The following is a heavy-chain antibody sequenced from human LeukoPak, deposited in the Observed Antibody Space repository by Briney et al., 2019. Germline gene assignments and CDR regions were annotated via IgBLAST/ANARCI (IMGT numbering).Heavy chain of an antibody. CDR2: INPSGGST. CDR3: ARSYSQRLYAFDI. D-gene: IGHD6-25*01. Sequence: ASVKVSCKASGYTFTSYYMHWVRQTPGQGLEWMGIINPSGGSTSYAQKFQGRVTMTRDTSTSTVYMELSSLRSEDTAVYYCARSYSQRLYAFDIWGQGTMVTVSS. J-gene: IGHJ3*02. V-gene: IGHV1-46*01. CDR1: GYTFTSYY.